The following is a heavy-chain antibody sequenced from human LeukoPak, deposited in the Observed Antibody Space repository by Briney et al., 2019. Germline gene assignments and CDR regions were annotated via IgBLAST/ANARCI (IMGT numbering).Heavy chain of an antibody. CDR1: GGTFSSYA. Sequence: SVKVSCKASGGTFSSYAISWVRQAPGQGLEWMGGIIPIFGIANYAQKFQGRVTITADKSTSTAYMELSSLRSEDTAVYYCARSRFPVVAASMDVWGQGTTVTVSS. D-gene: IGHD2-15*01. V-gene: IGHV1-69*10. CDR3: ARSRFPVVAASMDV. J-gene: IGHJ6*02. CDR2: IIPIFGIA.